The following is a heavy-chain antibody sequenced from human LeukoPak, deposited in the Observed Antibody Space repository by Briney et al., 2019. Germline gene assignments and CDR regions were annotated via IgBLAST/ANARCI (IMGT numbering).Heavy chain of an antibody. J-gene: IGHJ3*02. D-gene: IGHD1-26*01. Sequence: ASVKVSCKASGYTFTGYYMHWVRQAPGQGLEWMGWINPNSGGTNYAQKFQGWVTMTRDTSISTAYMELSRLRSDDTAVYYCAIENSGSYFAFDIWGQGTMVTVSS. CDR3: AIENSGSYFAFDI. CDR2: INPNSGGT. V-gene: IGHV1-2*04. CDR1: GYTFTGYY.